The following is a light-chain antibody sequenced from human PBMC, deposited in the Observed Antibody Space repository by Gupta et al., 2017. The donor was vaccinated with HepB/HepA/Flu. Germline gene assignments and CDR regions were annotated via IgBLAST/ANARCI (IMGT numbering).Light chain of an antibody. Sequence: EIVLTQSPAPLSLSPGERATRSCRDSQSVSSYLAWYQQKPGQAPRLLIYDASNRATGIPARFSGSGSGTDFTLTISSLEPEDFAVYYCQQRSNWPLCSFGQGTKLEIK. CDR2: DAS. V-gene: IGKV3-11*01. CDR3: QQRSNWPLCS. J-gene: IGKJ2*04. CDR1: QSVSSY.